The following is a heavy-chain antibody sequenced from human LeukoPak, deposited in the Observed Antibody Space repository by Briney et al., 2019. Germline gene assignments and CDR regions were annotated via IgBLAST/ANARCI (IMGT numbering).Heavy chain of an antibody. CDR1: GFTLSSYS. CDR3: ARVQYGDYPYYFDY. J-gene: IGHJ4*02. Sequence: PGGSLRLSCAASGFTLSSYSMNWVRQAPGKGLEWVSSISSSSSYIYYADSVKGRFTISRDNAKNSLYLQMNSLRAEDTAVYYCARVQYGDYPYYFDYWGQGTLVTVSS. CDR2: ISSSSSYI. V-gene: IGHV3-21*01. D-gene: IGHD4-17*01.